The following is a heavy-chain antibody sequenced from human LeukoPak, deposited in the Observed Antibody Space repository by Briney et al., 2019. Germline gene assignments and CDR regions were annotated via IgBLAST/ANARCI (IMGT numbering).Heavy chain of an antibody. V-gene: IGHV3-7*04. J-gene: IGHJ4*02. CDR2: IKPDGTEK. D-gene: IGHD3-16*02. CDR1: GFTFTDSW. Sequence: GGSLRLSCAASGFTFTDSWMSWVRQPPGKGLEWVVNIKPDGTEKYYADSLKGRFTVSRDNAKNSLYLQMSSLRAEDTAVYYCARVRYGNYFDYWGQGTLVTVSS. CDR3: ARVRYGNYFDY.